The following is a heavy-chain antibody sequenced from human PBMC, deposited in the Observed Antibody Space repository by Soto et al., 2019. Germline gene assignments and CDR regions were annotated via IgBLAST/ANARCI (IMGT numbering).Heavy chain of an antibody. CDR1: GDTVSSNSVA. V-gene: IGHV6-1*01. D-gene: IGHD2-15*01. CDR3: ARSEEDSDYYYYGMDV. J-gene: IGHJ6*02. CDR2: TYYRSRWYS. Sequence: PSQTLSLTFVGSGDTVSSNSVAWNCVSQSPSRGLERLGRTYYRSRWYSDYAVSVRSRIDINADTSKNQVSLQLNSVTPEDTAVYYCARSEEDSDYYYYGMDVWGQGTTVTVSS.